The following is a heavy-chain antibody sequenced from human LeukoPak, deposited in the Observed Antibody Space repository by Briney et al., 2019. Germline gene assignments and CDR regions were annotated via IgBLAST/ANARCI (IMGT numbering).Heavy chain of an antibody. CDR3: AKDRAVATIGGIDY. CDR2: INPNSGGT. CDR1: GYAFTGYY. J-gene: IGHJ4*02. V-gene: IGHV1-2*02. Sequence: ASVKVSCKASGYAFTGYYMHWVRQAPGQGLEWMGWINPNSGGTNYAQKFQGRVTMTRDTSISTVYMELSRLRSDDTAVYYCAKDRAVATIGGIDYWGQGTRVTVSS. D-gene: IGHD5-12*01.